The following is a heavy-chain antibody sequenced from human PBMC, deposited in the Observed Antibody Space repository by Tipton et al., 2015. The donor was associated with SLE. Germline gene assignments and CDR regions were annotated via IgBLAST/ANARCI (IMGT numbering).Heavy chain of an antibody. Sequence: TLSLTCAVSGYSISSGYYWGWIRQPPGKGLEWIGSIYHSGSTYYNPSLKSRVTISVDTSKNQFSLKLSSVTAADTAVYYCAREYGSGSYSHYYYYYGMDVWGQGTTVTVSS. D-gene: IGHD3-10*01. CDR3: AREYGSGSYSHYYYYYGMDV. CDR2: IYHSGST. J-gene: IGHJ6*02. V-gene: IGHV4-38-2*01. CDR1: GYSISSGYY.